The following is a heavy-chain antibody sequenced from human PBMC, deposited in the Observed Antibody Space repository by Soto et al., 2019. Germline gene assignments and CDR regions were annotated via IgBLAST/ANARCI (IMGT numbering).Heavy chain of an antibody. D-gene: IGHD2-8*02. Sequence: QVQLQQWGAGLLKPSETLSLTCAVYGGSFSGYYWPWIRQPPGTGLEWIGEINHSGSTNHNPSLKRRVTISVDTSKNQFSLKLTSVTAADTAVYYCARDKITGLFDYWGQGTLVTVSS. CDR1: GGSFSGYY. J-gene: IGHJ4*02. CDR3: ARDKITGLFDY. V-gene: IGHV4-34*01. CDR2: INHSGST.